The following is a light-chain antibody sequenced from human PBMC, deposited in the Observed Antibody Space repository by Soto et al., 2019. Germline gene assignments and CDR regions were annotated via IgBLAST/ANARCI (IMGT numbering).Light chain of an antibody. V-gene: IGKV3-20*01. CDR3: QQYGNSLSIT. J-gene: IGKJ5*01. CDR1: QSVSSSY. Sequence: EIVLTQSPGTLSLSPGERATLSCGASQSVSSSYLAWYQQKPGQAPRLIISGASSRATGIPDRFSGSGSGTDFTLTISRLEPEDFAVYYCQQYGNSLSITFGQGTRLEIK. CDR2: GAS.